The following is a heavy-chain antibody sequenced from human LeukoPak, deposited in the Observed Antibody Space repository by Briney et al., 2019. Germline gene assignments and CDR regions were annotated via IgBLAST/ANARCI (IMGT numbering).Heavy chain of an antibody. CDR2: INPNSGGT. V-gene: IGHV1-2*02. J-gene: IGHJ6*03. Sequence: GASVKVSCKASGYTFTGYYMHWVRQAPGQGLEWMGWINPNSGGTNYAQKFQGRVTMTRDTSISTAYMELSSLRSDDTAVYYCALGYCSGGSCYNRYYYYYMDVWGKGTTVTVSS. D-gene: IGHD2-15*01. CDR3: ALGYCSGGSCYNRYYYYYMDV. CDR1: GYTFTGYY.